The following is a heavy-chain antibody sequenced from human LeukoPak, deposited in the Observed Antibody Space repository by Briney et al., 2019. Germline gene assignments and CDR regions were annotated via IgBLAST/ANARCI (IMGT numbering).Heavy chain of an antibody. D-gene: IGHD4-11*01. CDR2: ISFDGTNK. CDR3: ARGRAYTNSVNDRADL. CDR1: GFTFSSYA. J-gene: IGHJ5*02. Sequence: PGGSLRLSCAASGFTFSSYAMHWVRQAPGQGLEWVAAISFDGTNKYYADSVKGRFAISRDNSKNTLSLEMNSLRVEDTAMYYCARGRAYTNSVNDRADLWGQGTLVTVSS. V-gene: IGHV3-30*09.